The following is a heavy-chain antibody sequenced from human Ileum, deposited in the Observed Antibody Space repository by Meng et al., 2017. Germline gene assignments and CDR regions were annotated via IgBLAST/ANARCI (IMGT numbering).Heavy chain of an antibody. D-gene: IGHD1-7*01. Sequence: QVHVVQSGAEVKKPGASVKVSCKPSGYSFTGYYMHWVRQAPGQGLVWMGRINSNSGGTNYAQKFKGRVTLTRDISTVYMELSSLRSDDTAVYYCASRNYNYDDYFEYWGQGTLVTVSS. J-gene: IGHJ4*02. CDR3: ASRNYNYDDYFEY. CDR2: INSNSGGT. CDR1: GYSFTGYY. V-gene: IGHV1-2*06.